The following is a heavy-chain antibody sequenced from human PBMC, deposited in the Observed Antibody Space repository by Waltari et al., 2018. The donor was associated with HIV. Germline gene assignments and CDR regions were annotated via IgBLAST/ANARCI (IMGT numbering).Heavy chain of an antibody. CDR1: GFTVSSNY. V-gene: IGHV3-53*01. J-gene: IGHJ4*02. CDR2: IYSGGST. CDR3: ARGGIVGATGGGYFDY. D-gene: IGHD1-26*01. Sequence: EVQLVESGGGLIQPGGSLRLACAASGFTVSSNYMSWVRQAPGKGLEWVSVIYSGGSTYYADSVKGRFTISRDNSKNTLYLQMNSLRAEDTAVYYCARGGIVGATGGGYFDYWGQGTLVTVSS.